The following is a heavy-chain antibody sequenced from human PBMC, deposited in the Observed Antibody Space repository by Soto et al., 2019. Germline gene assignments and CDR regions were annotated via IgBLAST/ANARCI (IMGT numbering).Heavy chain of an antibody. CDR1: GITFIYAW. V-gene: IGHV3-15*07. J-gene: IGHJ4*01. CDR2: IKSQASGGTI. CDR3: SRAGILTTPYYFDY. Sequence: GGSLRLSCAASGITFIYAWMDWVRQAPGKRLEWVGRIKSQASGGTIDYAASVKGRFTISRDDSKNSLFLQMNSLKTEDTAVYYCSRAGILTTPYYFDYWGQGTLVTVSS. D-gene: IGHD4-4*01.